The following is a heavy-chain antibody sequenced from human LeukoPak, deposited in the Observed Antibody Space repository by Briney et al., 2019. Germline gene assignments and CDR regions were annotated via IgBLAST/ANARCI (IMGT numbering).Heavy chain of an antibody. V-gene: IGHV4-34*01. CDR2: INHSGST. Sequence: PSETLSLTCAVYGGSFSGYYWSWIRQPPGKGLEWIGEINHSGSTNYNPSLKSRVTISVDTSKNQFSLKLSSVTAADTAVYYCARVQFGELSYFDYWGQGTLVTVSS. CDR3: ARVQFGELSYFDY. CDR1: GGSFSGYY. D-gene: IGHD3-10*01. J-gene: IGHJ4*02.